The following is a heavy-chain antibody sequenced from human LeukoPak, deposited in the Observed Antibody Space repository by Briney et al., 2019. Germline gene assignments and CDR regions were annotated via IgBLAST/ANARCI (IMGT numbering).Heavy chain of an antibody. CDR3: ARESLVGAHTPHDY. CDR2: INPNTGGT. D-gene: IGHD1-26*01. J-gene: IGHJ4*02. Sequence: ASVKLSCKASGYTFTGNYMHWVRQAPGQGLEWMGWINPNTGGTNYAQKFQGKVTMTRDTSISTAYMELSRLRFDDTAMYYCARESLVGAHTPHDYWGQGTLVTVSS. CDR1: GYTFTGNY. V-gene: IGHV1-2*02.